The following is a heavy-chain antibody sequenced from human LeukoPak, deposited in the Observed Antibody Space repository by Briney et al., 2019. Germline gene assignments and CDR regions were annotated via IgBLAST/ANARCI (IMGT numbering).Heavy chain of an antibody. D-gene: IGHD2-2*01. J-gene: IGHJ5*02. Sequence: GGSLRLSCAASGLTFSNYAMSWVRQAPGKGLEWVSAISGSGGNTYYADSVKGRFTISRDNSKNTLYLQMNSLRAEDTAVYYCAKGALLGYCSSTSCAPFDPWGQGTLVTVSS. CDR2: ISGSGGNT. CDR3: AKGALLGYCSSTSCAPFDP. CDR1: GLTFSNYA. V-gene: IGHV3-23*01.